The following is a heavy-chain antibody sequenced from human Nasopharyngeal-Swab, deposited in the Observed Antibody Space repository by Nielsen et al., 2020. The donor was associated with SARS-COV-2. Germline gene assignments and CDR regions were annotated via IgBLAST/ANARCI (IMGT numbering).Heavy chain of an antibody. J-gene: IGHJ6*03. V-gene: IGHV3-7*01. CDR2: IKQDGSET. CDR1: GFTFSSYW. CDR3: ARATIVATIFGYYYYYYMDV. Sequence: GESLKISCAASGFTFSSYWMSWVRQAPGKGLEWVANIKQDGSETYYVDSVKGRFTISRDNAKNSLYLQMNSLRAEDTAVYYCARATIVATIFGYYYYYYMDVWGKGTTVTVSS. D-gene: IGHD5-12*01.